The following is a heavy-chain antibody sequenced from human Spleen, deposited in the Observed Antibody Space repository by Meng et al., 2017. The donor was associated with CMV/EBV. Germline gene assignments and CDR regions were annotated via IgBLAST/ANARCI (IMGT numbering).Heavy chain of an antibody. CDR1: GYTFTSYY. J-gene: IGHJ4*02. CDR2: INPKSGGT. D-gene: IGHD6-6*01. V-gene: IGHV1-2*02. CDR3: ARGRGGSSSALLGY. Sequence: ASVKVSCKASGYTFTSYYIHWVRQAPGQGLEWMGWINPKSGGTNYAQKFQGRVTMTRDTSISTAYMELSRLRADDTAVYYCARGRGGSSSALLGYWGQGTLVTVSS.